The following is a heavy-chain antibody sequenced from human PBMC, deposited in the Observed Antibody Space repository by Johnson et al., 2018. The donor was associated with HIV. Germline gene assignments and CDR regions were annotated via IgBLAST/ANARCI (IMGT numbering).Heavy chain of an antibody. D-gene: IGHD1-1*01. CDR2: ISYDGSYK. J-gene: IGHJ3*02. CDR3: ARHQLLVHDVFNI. V-gene: IGHV3-30*03. Sequence: QVQLVESGGGVVQPGRSLRLSCAASGFTFSTYGMHWVRQAPGKGLGWVAFISYDGSYKYYADSVKGRFTISRDNAKNSMYLQMNSLRADDTAVYYCARHQLLVHDVFNIWGQGTVVIVSS. CDR1: GFTFSTYG.